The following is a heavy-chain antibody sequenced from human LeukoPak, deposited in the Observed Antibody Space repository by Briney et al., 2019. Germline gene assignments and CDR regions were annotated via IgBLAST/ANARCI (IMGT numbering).Heavy chain of an antibody. J-gene: IGHJ5*02. CDR3: ARDAGSGWYGENYNWFDP. D-gene: IGHD6-19*01. CDR1: GGSISSSSYY. Sequence: PSETLSLTCTVSGGSISSSSYYWGWIRQPPGKGLEWIGSIYYSGSTYYNPSLKSRVTISVDTSKNQFSLKLSSVTAADTAVYYCARDAGSGWYGENYNWFDPWGQGTLVTVSS. CDR2: IYYSGST. V-gene: IGHV4-39*07.